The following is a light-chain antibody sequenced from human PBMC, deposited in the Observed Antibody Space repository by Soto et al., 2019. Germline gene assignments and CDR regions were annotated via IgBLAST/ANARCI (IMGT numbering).Light chain of an antibody. Sequence: EIVLTQSPATLSVSPGERATLSCTASQSISGHLDWYQQKPGQAPRLLIYDASTRATGIPDRFSGSGSGTEFTLTINSLQSEDFAVYYCQRYNNWPLTFGGGTKVESK. J-gene: IGKJ4*01. CDR1: QSISGH. V-gene: IGKV3-15*01. CDR3: QRYNNWPLT. CDR2: DAS.